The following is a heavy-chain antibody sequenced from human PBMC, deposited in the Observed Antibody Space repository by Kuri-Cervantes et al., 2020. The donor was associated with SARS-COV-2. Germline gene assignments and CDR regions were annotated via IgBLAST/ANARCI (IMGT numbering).Heavy chain of an antibody. Sequence: SETLSLTCTVSGGSISSYYWSWIRQPPGKGLEWIGYIYYSGSTNYNPSLKSRVTISVDTSKNQFSLKLSSVTAADTAVYYCTRERYQLLSIHIFDIWGQGTMVTVSS. CDR2: IYYSGST. CDR3: TRERYQLLSIHIFDI. D-gene: IGHD2-2*01. J-gene: IGHJ3*02. V-gene: IGHV4-59*01. CDR1: GGSISSYY.